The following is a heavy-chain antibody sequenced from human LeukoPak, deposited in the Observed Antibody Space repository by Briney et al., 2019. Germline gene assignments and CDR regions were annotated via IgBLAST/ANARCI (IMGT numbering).Heavy chain of an antibody. CDR1: GFTFSSYE. V-gene: IGHV3-48*03. CDR2: ITSSGSTI. CDR3: ASVTGTVFYYYYGMDV. D-gene: IGHD1-20*01. J-gene: IGHJ6*02. Sequence: GGSPRLSCAASGFTFSSYEMNWVRQAPGKGLEWVSYITSSGSTIYYADSVKGRFTISRDNAKNSLYLQMNSLRAEDTAVYYCASVTGTVFYYYYGMDVWGQGTTVTVSS.